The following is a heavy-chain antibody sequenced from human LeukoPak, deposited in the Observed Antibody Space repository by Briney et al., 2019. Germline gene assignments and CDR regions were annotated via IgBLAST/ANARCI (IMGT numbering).Heavy chain of an antibody. CDR2: IDYSGNT. D-gene: IGHD3/OR15-3a*01. J-gene: IGHJ4*02. CDR1: GVSISSSNSH. CDR3: ARQTGSGLFILP. Sequence: SETLSLTCTVSGVSISSSNSHWGWIRQPPGKGLEWIGSIDYSGNTYYNASLKSQVSISIDTSKSQFSLKLTSVTAADTAVYYCARQTGSGLFILPGGQGTLVTVSS. V-gene: IGHV4-39*01.